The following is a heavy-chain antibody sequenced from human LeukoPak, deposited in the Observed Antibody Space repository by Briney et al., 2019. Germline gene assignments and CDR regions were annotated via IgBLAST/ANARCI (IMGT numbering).Heavy chain of an antibody. D-gene: IGHD3-22*01. CDR1: SGSISSYY. J-gene: IGHJ4*02. CDR2: IYYSGST. Sequence: SETLSLTCTVSSGSISSYYWNWIRQPPGKGLEWIGYIYYSGSTNYNPSLKSRVTISVDTSKNQFALKLSSVTAADTAVYYCARLDSSGYHPYWGQGTLVTVSS. V-gene: IGHV4-59*01. CDR3: ARLDSSGYHPY.